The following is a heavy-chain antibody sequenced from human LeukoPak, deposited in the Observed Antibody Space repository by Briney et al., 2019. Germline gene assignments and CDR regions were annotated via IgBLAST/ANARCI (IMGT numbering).Heavy chain of an antibody. CDR3: ARALYQLLLFDY. D-gene: IGHD2-2*01. V-gene: IGHV3-21*01. Sequence: GGSLRLSCAASGFTFSSYSVNWVRQAPGKGLEWVSSISSSSSYIYYADSVKGRFTISRDNAKNSLYLQMNSLRAEDTAVYYCARALYQLLLFDYWGQGTLVTVSS. CDR1: GFTFSSYS. CDR2: ISSSSSYI. J-gene: IGHJ4*02.